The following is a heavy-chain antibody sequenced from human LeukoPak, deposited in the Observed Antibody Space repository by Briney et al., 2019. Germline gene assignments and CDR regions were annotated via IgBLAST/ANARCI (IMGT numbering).Heavy chain of an antibody. Sequence: GGSLRLSCAASGFTFSSYGMSWVRQAPGKGLEWVSAISGSGGSTYYADSVKGRFTISRDNSKNTLYLQMNSLRAEDTAVYYCARSSGWYHRGPDYYYYYMDVWGKGTTVTVS. D-gene: IGHD6-19*01. CDR3: ARSSGWYHRGPDYYYYYMDV. CDR1: GFTFSSYG. J-gene: IGHJ6*03. V-gene: IGHV3-23*01. CDR2: ISGSGGST.